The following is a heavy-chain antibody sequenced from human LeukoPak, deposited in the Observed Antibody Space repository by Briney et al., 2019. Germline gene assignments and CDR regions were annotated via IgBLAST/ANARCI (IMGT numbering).Heavy chain of an antibody. Sequence: LSLTCAVSGGSISSGGYSWSWVRQAPGKGLEWVANIKQDGSEKYYVDSVKGRFTISRDNAKNSLYLQMNSLRAEDTAVYYCARDIMTTVTTVDYWGQGTLVTVSS. J-gene: IGHJ4*02. CDR2: IKQDGSEK. V-gene: IGHV3-7*01. CDR1: GGSISSGGYS. D-gene: IGHD4-17*01. CDR3: ARDIMTTVTTVDY.